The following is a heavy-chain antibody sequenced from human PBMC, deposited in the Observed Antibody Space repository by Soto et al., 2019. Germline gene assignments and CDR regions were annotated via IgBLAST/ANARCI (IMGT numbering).Heavy chain of an antibody. D-gene: IGHD3-10*01. CDR1: GFTFSDSA. CDR2: ISVSGGRT. CDR3: AKGAYYGSGNYPHGHMDV. Sequence: PGGSLRLSCAASGFTFSDSAMSLVRQAPGKGLEWVSDISVSGGRTYYAESVKGRFTISRDNSKNTLYLQMNSLRAEDTAVYYCAKGAYYGSGNYPHGHMDVWGKGTTVTVSS. V-gene: IGHV3-23*01. J-gene: IGHJ6*03.